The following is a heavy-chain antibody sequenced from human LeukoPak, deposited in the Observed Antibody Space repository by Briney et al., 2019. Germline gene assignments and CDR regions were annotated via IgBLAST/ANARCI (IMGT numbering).Heavy chain of an antibody. CDR1: GGSFSGYY. V-gene: IGHV4-34*01. J-gene: IGHJ4*02. Sequence: GSLRLSCAVYGGSFSGYYWSWIRQPPGKGLEWIGEINHSGSTNYNPSLKSRVTISVDTSKNQFSLKLSSVTAADTAVYYCARERGVYCSSTSCYFFDYWGQGTLVTVSS. D-gene: IGHD2-2*01. CDR2: INHSGST. CDR3: ARERGVYCSSTSCYFFDY.